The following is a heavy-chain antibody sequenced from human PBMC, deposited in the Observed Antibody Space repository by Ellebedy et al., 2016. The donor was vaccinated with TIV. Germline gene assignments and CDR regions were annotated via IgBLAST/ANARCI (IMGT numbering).Heavy chain of an antibody. Sequence: AGSLRLSXAASGFTFSDYYMTWIRQAPGKGLEWVSYISSSGSTIFYADSVKGRFTISRDNAKNSLYLQMNSLRAEDTAVYYCARDYWDADYGEDYWGRGTLVTVSS. J-gene: IGHJ4*01. CDR1: GFTFSDYY. D-gene: IGHD4-17*01. CDR2: ISSSGSTI. V-gene: IGHV3-11*01. CDR3: ARDYWDADYGEDY.